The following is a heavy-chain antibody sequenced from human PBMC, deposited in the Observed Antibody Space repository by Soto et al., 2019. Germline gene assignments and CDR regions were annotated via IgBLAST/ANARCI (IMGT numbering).Heavy chain of an antibody. Sequence: QVQLQESGPGLVKPSGTLSLTCAVSGGSISSSNWWSWVRQPPGKGLGWIGEIYHSGSTNYNPSLKSRVTISVDKSKNQFALTLSSVTAADTAVYYCARTWVAARLRPFDPWGQGTLVTVSS. CDR1: GGSISSSNW. CDR3: ARTWVAARLRPFDP. V-gene: IGHV4-4*02. CDR2: IYHSGST. D-gene: IGHD6-6*01. J-gene: IGHJ5*02.